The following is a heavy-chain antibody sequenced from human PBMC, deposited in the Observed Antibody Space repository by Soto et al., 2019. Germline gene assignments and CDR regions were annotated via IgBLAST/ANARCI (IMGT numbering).Heavy chain of an antibody. CDR2: TYYSSTWSY. CDR3: ARKDDFWSGYYTGLDYYYGMDV. Sequence: SQTLSLTFALSGGSVSTNNATLGWIRQAPSRGPEWPGRTYYSSTWSYDYAVSVQGRITINPDTSNNQFSLQLNSVTPEDTAVYYCARKDDFWSGYYTGLDYYYGMDVWGQGTTVTVSS. D-gene: IGHD3-3*01. V-gene: IGHV6-1*01. J-gene: IGHJ6*02. CDR1: GGSVSTNNAT.